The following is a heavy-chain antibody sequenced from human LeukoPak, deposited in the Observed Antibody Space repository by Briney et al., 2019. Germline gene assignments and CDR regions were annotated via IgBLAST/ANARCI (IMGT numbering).Heavy chain of an antibody. CDR3: ARADRLHGGPYLIGP. D-gene: IGHD2-21*01. CDR2: INPNSGGT. CDR1: GYSFTDYY. Sequence: ASVKVSCKTSGYSFTDYYMHWVRQAPGQGLEWMGWINPNSGGTSSAQKFQGRVTMTRDTSITTVYMEMSWLTSDDTAIYYCARADRLHGGPYLIGPWGQGTLVAVSS. J-gene: IGHJ5*02. V-gene: IGHV1-2*02.